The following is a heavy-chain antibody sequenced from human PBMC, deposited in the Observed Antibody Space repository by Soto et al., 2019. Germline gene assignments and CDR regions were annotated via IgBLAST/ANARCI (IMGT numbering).Heavy chain of an antibody. Sequence: GGSLRLSCAASGFTFSSYWMSWVRQAPGKGLEWVANIKQDGSEKYYVDSVKGRFTISRDNAKNSLYLQMNSLRAEDTAVYYCARVLAVAGFYYYGMDVWGQGTTVTVSS. J-gene: IGHJ6*02. D-gene: IGHD6-19*01. CDR3: ARVLAVAGFYYYGMDV. V-gene: IGHV3-7*05. CDR1: GFTFSSYW. CDR2: IKQDGSEK.